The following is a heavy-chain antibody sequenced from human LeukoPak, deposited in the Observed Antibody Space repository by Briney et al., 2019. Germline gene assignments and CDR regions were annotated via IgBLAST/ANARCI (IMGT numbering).Heavy chain of an antibody. J-gene: IGHJ6*03. Sequence: PGRSLRLSCAASGFSFSNYGIHWVRQAPGKGLEWVAVISYDGSNKYYADSVKGRFTISRDNSKNTLYLQMNSLRAGDTAVYYCARTGYCSGATCFYYYSYYMDVWGKGTTVTVSS. D-gene: IGHD2-15*01. CDR3: ARTGYCSGATCFYYYSYYMDV. CDR2: ISYDGSNK. CDR1: GFSFSNYG. V-gene: IGHV3-30*03.